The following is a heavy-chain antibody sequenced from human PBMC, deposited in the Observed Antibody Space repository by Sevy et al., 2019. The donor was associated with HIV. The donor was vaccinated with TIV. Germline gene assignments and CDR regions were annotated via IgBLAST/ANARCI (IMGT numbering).Heavy chain of an antibody. D-gene: IGHD2-2*01. CDR3: ARAPPVVVVPGAPSWFDP. CDR1: GGSFSGYY. J-gene: IGHJ5*02. CDR2: INHSGST. Sequence: SETLSLTCAVYGGSFSGYYWNWIRQSPGKGLEWIGEINHSGSTHYNPSLKSRVTISVATSKNQFSLRLNSVTAADTAVHYCARAPPVVVVPGAPSWFDPWGQGTLVTVSS. V-gene: IGHV4-34*01.